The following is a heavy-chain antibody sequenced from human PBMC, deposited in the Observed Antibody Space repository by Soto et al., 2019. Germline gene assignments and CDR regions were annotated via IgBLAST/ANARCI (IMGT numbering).Heavy chain of an antibody. CDR1: GFSISNYW. J-gene: IGHJ6*04. V-gene: IGHV3-74*01. CDR2: TTSDGSGT. Sequence: EVQLVESGGGLLQPGVSLTLSCPASGFSISNYWMHGVLQAPGKRLVWVSRTTSDGSGTSYTDSVKGRFTISRDNAYNTLYLQMSNLRAEDTAVFYCASGGFDNGPGRMDVWANGSTVFVSS. CDR3: ASGGFDNGPGRMDV. D-gene: IGHD3-10*01.